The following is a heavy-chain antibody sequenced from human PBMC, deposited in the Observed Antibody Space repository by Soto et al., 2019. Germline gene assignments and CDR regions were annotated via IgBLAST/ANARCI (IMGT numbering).Heavy chain of an antibody. CDR3: ARDVAMRTSLGLGY. V-gene: IGHV3-30*03. CDR1: GFAFTNYG. CDR2: VSNDGNRK. J-gene: IGHJ4*02. Sequence: QVQVVESGGGVVQPGRSLRLSCAASGFAFTNYGMHWVRQAPGKGLEWVAFVSNDGNRKYYADSVKGRFTISRDNSENTVYLQMTSLRRDDTAVLYWARDVAMRTSLGLGYWGQGALVTVSS. D-gene: IGHD2-2*01.